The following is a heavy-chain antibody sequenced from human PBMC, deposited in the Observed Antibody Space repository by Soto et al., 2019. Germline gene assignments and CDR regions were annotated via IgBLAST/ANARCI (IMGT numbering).Heavy chain of an antibody. V-gene: IGHV3-11*05. CDR1: GFTFSDYY. CDR2: FSSTGGYT. D-gene: IGHD2-21*01. Sequence: GGSLRLSCAASGFTFSDYYMNWIRQAPGKGLEWVSYFSSTGGYTNYADSVKGRFTISRDNAKNSLYLQMNSLRAEDTAVYCCARGLPSCRGDCYDYWGQGTLVTVSS. J-gene: IGHJ4*02. CDR3: ARGLPSCRGDCYDY.